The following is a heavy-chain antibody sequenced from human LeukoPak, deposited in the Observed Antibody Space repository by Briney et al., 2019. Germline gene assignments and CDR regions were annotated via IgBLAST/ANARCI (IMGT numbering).Heavy chain of an antibody. CDR2: INPNSGGT. D-gene: IGHD3-22*01. V-gene: IGHV1-2*02. CDR1: GYTFTGYY. Sequence: ASVNVSCKASGYTFTGYYMHWVRQAPGQGLEWMGWINPNSGGTNYAQKFQGRVTMTRDTSISTAYMELSRLRSDDTAVYYCARSLYYYDSSGLHDAFDIWGQGTMVTVSS. CDR3: ARSLYYYDSSGLHDAFDI. J-gene: IGHJ3*02.